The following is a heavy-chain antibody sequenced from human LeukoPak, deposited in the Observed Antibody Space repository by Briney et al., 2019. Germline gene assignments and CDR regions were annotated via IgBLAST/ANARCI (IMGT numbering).Heavy chain of an antibody. D-gene: IGHD1-26*01. CDR1: GGSFSGYY. J-gene: IGHJ4*02. V-gene: IGHV4-59*08. CDR3: ARLGTYSGSYYVGY. CDR2: IYYTGST. Sequence: PSETLSLTCAVYGGSFSGYYWSWIRQPPGKGLEWIGYIYYTGSTRYNPSLESRVTISVDTSKNQFSLKLSSVTAADTAVYYCARLGTYSGSYYVGYWGQGTLVTVSS.